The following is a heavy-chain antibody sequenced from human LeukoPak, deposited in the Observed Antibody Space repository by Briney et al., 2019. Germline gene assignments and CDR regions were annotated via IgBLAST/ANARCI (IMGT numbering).Heavy chain of an antibody. CDR1: GGSISSYY. V-gene: IGHV4-59*01. CDR2: IYYSGST. Sequence: SETLSLTCTVSGGSISSYYWSWIRQPPGKGLEWIGYIYYSGSTNYNPSLKSRVTISVDTSKNQFSLKLISVTAADTAVYHCARSISGYYFSSFDYWGQGTLVTVSS. D-gene: IGHD3-22*01. CDR3: ARSISGYYFSSFDY. J-gene: IGHJ4*02.